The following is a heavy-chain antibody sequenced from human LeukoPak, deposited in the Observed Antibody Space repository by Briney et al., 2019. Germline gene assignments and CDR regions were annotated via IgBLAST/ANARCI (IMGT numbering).Heavy chain of an antibody. Sequence: GGSLRLSCAASGFTFSSYGMSWVRQAPGKGLEWVSAIGGRDGSTYYADSVKGRFTISRDNSKNMLYLQMNSLSTEDTAVYYCARDPSLRTTLDYWGQGTLVTVSS. CDR1: GFTFSSYG. CDR3: ARDPSLRTTLDY. D-gene: IGHD1-1*01. V-gene: IGHV3-23*01. J-gene: IGHJ4*02. CDR2: IGGRDGST.